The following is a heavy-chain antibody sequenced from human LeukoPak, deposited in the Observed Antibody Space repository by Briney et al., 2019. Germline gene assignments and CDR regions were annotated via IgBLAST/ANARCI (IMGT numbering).Heavy chain of an antibody. CDR3: ARRGRIAAAGRVNWFDP. Sequence: ASVKVSCKASGYTFTSYDINWVRQATGQGLEWMGWMNPNSGNTGYAQKFQGRVTMTRNTSISTAYMELSSLRSEDTAVYYCARRGRIAAAGRVNWFDPWAREPWSPSPQ. CDR1: GYTFTSYD. J-gene: IGHJ5*02. V-gene: IGHV1-8*01. CDR2: MNPNSGNT. D-gene: IGHD6-13*01.